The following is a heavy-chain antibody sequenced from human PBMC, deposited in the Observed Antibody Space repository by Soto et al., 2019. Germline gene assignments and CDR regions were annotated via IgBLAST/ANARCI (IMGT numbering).Heavy chain of an antibody. CDR1: GYMFTEYY. CDR2: INPNKGNT. V-gene: IGHV1-46*01. Sequence: QVQLVQSGAEVKKPGASVTVSCKASGYMFTEYYIHWVRQAPGHGLEWMGIINPNKGNTGYAQKFQGRVTMTGDTFTSTVYMELRSLTSEDTAVYYCARDLEGRSSRGGDWSDPWGQGTQVTVSS. CDR3: ARDLEGRSSRGGDWSDP. D-gene: IGHD3-10*01. J-gene: IGHJ5*02.